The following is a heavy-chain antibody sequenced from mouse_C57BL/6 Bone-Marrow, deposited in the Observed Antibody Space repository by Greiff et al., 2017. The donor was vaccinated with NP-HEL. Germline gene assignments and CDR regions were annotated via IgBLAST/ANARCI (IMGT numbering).Heavy chain of an antibody. J-gene: IGHJ3*01. Sequence: EVKLVESGGGLVKPGGSLKLSCAASGFTFSSYAMSWVRQTPEKRLEWVATISDGGSYTYYPDNVKGRFTISRDNAKNNLYLQMSHLKSEDTAMYYCARELFYYDYDVWFAYWGQGTLVTVSA. CDR1: GFTFSSYA. CDR2: ISDGGSYT. D-gene: IGHD2-4*01. CDR3: ARELFYYDYDVWFAY. V-gene: IGHV5-4*01.